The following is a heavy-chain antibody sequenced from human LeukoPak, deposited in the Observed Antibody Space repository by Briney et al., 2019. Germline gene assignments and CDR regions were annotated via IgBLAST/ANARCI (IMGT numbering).Heavy chain of an antibody. CDR3: ARAEDTSVRGVPYIFDY. D-gene: IGHD3-10*01. CDR2: IYPSGST. J-gene: IGHJ4*02. V-gene: IGHV4-61*02. Sequence: SETLSLTCTVSGGSTSSGHFFWSWIRQPAGKGLEWIGRIYPSGSTNYNPSLKSRVTISVDTSKNQFSLKLSSVTAADTAVYYCARAEDTSVRGVPYIFDYWGQGTLVTVSS. CDR1: GGSTSSGHFF.